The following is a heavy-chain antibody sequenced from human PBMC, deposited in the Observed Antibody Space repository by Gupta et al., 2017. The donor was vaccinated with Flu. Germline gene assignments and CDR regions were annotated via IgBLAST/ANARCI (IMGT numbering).Heavy chain of an antibody. CDR2: INHSGAT. CDR3: AGEVHDTFTLPPAAIGGGGWNWFDP. CDR1: GGSFSDYY. J-gene: IGHJ5*02. D-gene: IGHD2-2*01. Sequence: QVRLQQWGARLLKPSETLSLTCAVYGGSFSDYYWTWIRQPPGKGLEWIGEINHSGATNYNPSLKSRVTISVDTSKNQFSLKLNSVTAADTAKYYCAGEVHDTFTLPPAAIGGGGWNWFDPWGQGTLVTGSS. V-gene: IGHV4-34*01.